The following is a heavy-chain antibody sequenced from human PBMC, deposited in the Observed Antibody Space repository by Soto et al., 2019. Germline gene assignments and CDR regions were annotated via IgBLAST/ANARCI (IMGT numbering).Heavy chain of an antibody. CDR2: IWYDGSNK. J-gene: IGHJ6*02. Sequence: GGSLRLSCAASGFTFSSYGMHWVRQAPGKGLEWVAVIWYDGSNKYYADSVKGRFTISRDNSKNTLYLQMNSLRAEDTAVYYCARATSRKGSAATRDYYYYGMDVWGQGTTVTVSS. CDR3: ARATSRKGSAATRDYYYYGMDV. V-gene: IGHV3-33*01. D-gene: IGHD6-13*01. CDR1: GFTFSSYG.